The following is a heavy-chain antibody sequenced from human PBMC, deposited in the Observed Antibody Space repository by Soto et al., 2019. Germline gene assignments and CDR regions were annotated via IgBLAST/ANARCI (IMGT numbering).Heavy chain of an antibody. D-gene: IGHD6-13*01. V-gene: IGHV4-30-2*01. CDR2: IYHSGST. Sequence: SESLSLTCAVSGGSISSGGYSWSWIRQPPGKGLEWIGYIYHSGSTYYNPSLKSRVTISVDRSKNQFSLKLSSVTAADTAVYYCARGEGGSSSWWGNNWFDPWGQGTLITVSS. CDR3: ARGEGGSSSWWGNNWFDP. J-gene: IGHJ5*02. CDR1: GGSISSGGYS.